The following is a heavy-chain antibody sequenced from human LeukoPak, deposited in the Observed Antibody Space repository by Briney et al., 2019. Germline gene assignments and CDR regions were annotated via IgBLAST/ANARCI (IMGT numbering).Heavy chain of an antibody. CDR3: AKDSGFSVSYFSN. V-gene: IGHV3-23*01. D-gene: IGHD1-26*01. CDR1: RFTFSDYA. CDR2: ISGFSGNT. J-gene: IGHJ4*02. Sequence: PGGSLRLSCTASRFTFSDYAMSWVRQAPGKGLEWVSDISGFSGNTYYADSVKGRFTISRDNSKSTLYLQMNSLRAEDTATYYCAKDSGFSVSYFSNWGQGILVTVSS.